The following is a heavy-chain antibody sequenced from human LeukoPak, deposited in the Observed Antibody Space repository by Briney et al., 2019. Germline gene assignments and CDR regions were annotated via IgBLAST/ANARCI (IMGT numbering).Heavy chain of an antibody. Sequence: GGSLRLSCAVSGFTVSSYYMSWVRQAPGKGLESVSVISNDGVTYYADSVKGRFTISRDNSKNTVYLQMNSLRTEDTAIYYCAKEYTGTFSPFPSYFDNWGQGTLVTVSS. CDR2: ISNDGVT. CDR1: GFTVSSYY. CDR3: AKEYTGTFSPFPSYFDN. J-gene: IGHJ4*02. V-gene: IGHV3-53*01. D-gene: IGHD1-26*01.